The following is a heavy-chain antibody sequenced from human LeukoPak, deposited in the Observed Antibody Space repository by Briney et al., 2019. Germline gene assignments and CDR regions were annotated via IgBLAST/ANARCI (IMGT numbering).Heavy chain of an antibody. V-gene: IGHV3-74*01. Sequence: SGGSLRLSCAVSGFTFSSYCMNWVRQAPGKGLEWVSRIKSDGSSTSYADSVKDRFTISRDNAKNTLYLQMNSMRAEDTAVYYCVREHLWLVLDALDIWGQGTMVTVSS. CDR2: IKSDGSST. J-gene: IGHJ3*02. CDR3: VREHLWLVLDALDI. D-gene: IGHD6-19*01. CDR1: GFTFSSYC.